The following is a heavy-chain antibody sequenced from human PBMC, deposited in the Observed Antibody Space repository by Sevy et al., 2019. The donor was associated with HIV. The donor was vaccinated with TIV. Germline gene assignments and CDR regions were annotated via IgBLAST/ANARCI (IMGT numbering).Heavy chain of an antibody. Sequence: SETLSLTCTVSGDSISSSSYYWGWIRQPPGKGLEWIGHIYYSGNIYYSPSLKSRVTISVDTSKNQFSLRLNSVTAADTAVYYCARHVGAAVDWFDPWGQGTLVTVSS. J-gene: IGHJ5*02. D-gene: IGHD2-21*02. CDR2: IYYSGNI. CDR3: ARHVGAAVDWFDP. V-gene: IGHV4-39*01. CDR1: GDSISSSSYY.